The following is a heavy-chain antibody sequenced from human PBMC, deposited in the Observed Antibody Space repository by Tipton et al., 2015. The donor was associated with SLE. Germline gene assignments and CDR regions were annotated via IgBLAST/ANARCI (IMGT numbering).Heavy chain of an antibody. CDR2: SNDSGKT. V-gene: IGHV4-34*01. CDR1: GGSLGGHY. Sequence: TLSLTCAVYGGSLGGHYWSWIRQSPGKGLECIGESNDSGKTNYNPALKSRATISVDTSRNQFSLRLTSVTAADTAIYYCARLKGTSWYGWFDPWGQGTLVTVSS. J-gene: IGHJ5*02. CDR3: ARLKGTSWYGWFDP. D-gene: IGHD6-13*01.